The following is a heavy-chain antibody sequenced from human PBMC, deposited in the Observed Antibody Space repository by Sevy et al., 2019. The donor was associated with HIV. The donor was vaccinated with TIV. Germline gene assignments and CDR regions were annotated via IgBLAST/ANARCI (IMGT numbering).Heavy chain of an antibody. V-gene: IGHV3-23*01. CDR1: GFTFSSYA. J-gene: IGHJ3*02. D-gene: IGHD3-22*01. CDR3: AQVRPHYYDSSGYASGLVFDI. Sequence: GGSLRLSCAASGFTFSSYAMSWVRQAPGKGLEWVSAISGSGGSTYYADSVKGRFTISRDNSKNTLYLQMNSLRAEDTAVYYCAQVRPHYYDSSGYASGLVFDIWGQGTMVTVSS. CDR2: ISGSGGST.